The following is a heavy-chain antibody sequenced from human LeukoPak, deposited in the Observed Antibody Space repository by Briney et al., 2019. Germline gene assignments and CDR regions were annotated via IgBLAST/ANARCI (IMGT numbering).Heavy chain of an antibody. D-gene: IGHD3-16*02. CDR2: IIPIFGTA. Sequence: ASVKVSCKASGGTFSSYAISWVRQAPGQGLEWMGGIIPIFGTANYAQKFQGRVTITADESTSTAYMELSSLRSEDTAVYYCARYVWGSYPTFEDYWGQGTLVTVSS. CDR1: GGTFSSYA. CDR3: ARYVWGSYPTFEDY. J-gene: IGHJ4*02. V-gene: IGHV1-69*01.